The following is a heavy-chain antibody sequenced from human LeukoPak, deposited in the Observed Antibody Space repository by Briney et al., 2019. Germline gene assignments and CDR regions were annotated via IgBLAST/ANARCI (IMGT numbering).Heavy chain of an antibody. J-gene: IGHJ6*03. CDR3: ARIYCSGGSCYSYYYYYMDV. CDR2: ISSSSSYI. Sequence: PGGSLRLSCAASGFTFSSYSMNWVRQAPGKWLEWVSSISSSSSYIYYADSVKGRFTISRDNAKNSLYLQMNSLRAEDTAVYYCARIYCSGGSCYSYYYYYMDVWGKGTTVTVSS. CDR1: GFTFSSYS. D-gene: IGHD2-15*01. V-gene: IGHV3-21*01.